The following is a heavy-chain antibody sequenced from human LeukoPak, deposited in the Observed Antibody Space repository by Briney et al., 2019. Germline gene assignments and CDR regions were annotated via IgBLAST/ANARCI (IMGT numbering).Heavy chain of an antibody. CDR1: GDSIRRYY. D-gene: IGHD2-8*01. CDR3: ARREDVLWYFDL. CDR2: IYYSGST. J-gene: IGHJ2*01. V-gene: IGHV4-59*08. Sequence: TSETLSLTCSVSGDSIRRYYWSWIRQPPGKGLEWIGYIYYSGSTNYNPSLKSRVTISLDTSKNQFSLKLSSVTAADTAVYYCARREDVLWYFDLWGRGTLVTVSS.